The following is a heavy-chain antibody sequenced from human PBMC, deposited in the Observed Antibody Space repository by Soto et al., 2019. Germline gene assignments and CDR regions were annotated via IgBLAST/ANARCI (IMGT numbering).Heavy chain of an antibody. V-gene: IGHV3-21*01. CDR1: GFTISSYS. CDR2: ISSSSSYI. J-gene: IGHJ3*02. D-gene: IGHD6-6*01. Sequence: EVQLVESGGGLVKPGGSLRLSCAASGFTISSYSMNWVRQAPGKGLEWVSSISSSSSYIYYADSVKGRFTISRDNAKNSLYLQMNSLRAEDTAVYYCARDRLDAFDIWGQGTMVTVSS. CDR3: ARDRLDAFDI.